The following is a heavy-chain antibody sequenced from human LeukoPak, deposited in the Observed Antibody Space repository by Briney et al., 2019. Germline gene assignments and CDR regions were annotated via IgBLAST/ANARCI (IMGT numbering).Heavy chain of an antibody. Sequence: ASAKVSCKVSGYTLTELSMHWVRHAPGKGLEWRGGFDTEDGETIYAQKFQGRVTMTEDTSTDTAYMELSSVRSEDTAVYYCATDSVVGATSYYDMDVWGKGTTVTVSS. V-gene: IGHV1-24*01. CDR2: FDTEDGET. CDR1: GYTLTELS. J-gene: IGHJ6*03. D-gene: IGHD1-26*01. CDR3: ATDSVVGATSYYDMDV.